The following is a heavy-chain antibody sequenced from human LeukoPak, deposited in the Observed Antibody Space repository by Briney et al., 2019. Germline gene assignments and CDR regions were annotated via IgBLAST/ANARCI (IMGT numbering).Heavy chain of an antibody. D-gene: IGHD2-2*01. Sequence: GGSLRLSCAASGFTFINYCMSWIRQAPGKGLEWVSYISSSGNTIYSADSMKGRFTISRDNAKNSLYLQMNSLRAEDTAVYYCARGGYCNSTTCYFNDWFDPWGQGTLVTVSS. J-gene: IGHJ5*02. CDR1: GFTFINYC. CDR2: ISSSGNTI. V-gene: IGHV3-11*01. CDR3: ARGGYCNSTTCYFNDWFDP.